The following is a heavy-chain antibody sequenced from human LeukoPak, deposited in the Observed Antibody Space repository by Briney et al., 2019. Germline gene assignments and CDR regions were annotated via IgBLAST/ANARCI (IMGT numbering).Heavy chain of an antibody. Sequence: PSETLSLTCTVSGGSISSSSYYWGWLRQPPGKGLEWIGSIYYSGSTYYNPSLKSRVTISVDTSKHQFSLKLSSVAAADTAVYYCASVKWELGSWGQGTLVTVSS. CDR1: GGSISSSSYY. CDR2: IYYSGST. J-gene: IGHJ5*02. D-gene: IGHD1-26*01. V-gene: IGHV4-39*01. CDR3: ASVKWELGS.